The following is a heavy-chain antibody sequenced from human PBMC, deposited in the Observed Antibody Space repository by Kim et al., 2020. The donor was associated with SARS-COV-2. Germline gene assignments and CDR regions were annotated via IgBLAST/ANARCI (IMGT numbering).Heavy chain of an antibody. CDR2: ISYDGSNK. J-gene: IGHJ3*02. CDR3: ARDPRWYSSSRGMFDAFDI. D-gene: IGHD6-6*01. CDR1: GFTFSSYA. V-gene: IGHV3-30-3*01. Sequence: GGSLRLSCAASGFTFSSYAMHWVRQAPGKGLEWVAVISYDGSNKYYADSVKGRFTISRDNSKNTLYLQMNSLRAEDTAVYYCARDPRWYSSSRGMFDAFDIWGQGTMVTVSS.